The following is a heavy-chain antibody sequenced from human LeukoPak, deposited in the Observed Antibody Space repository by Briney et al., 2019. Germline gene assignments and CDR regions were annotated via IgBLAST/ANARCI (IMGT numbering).Heavy chain of an antibody. J-gene: IGHJ4*02. CDR3: AREEPRTYYFDD. CDR2: MYVSHDTT. CDR1: GYTFSDYY. D-gene: IGHD1-14*01. V-gene: IGHV1-46*01. Sequence: GASVKVSCKATGYTFSDYYIHSFRQAPGQGAEYMGAMYVSHDTTWSAQKFKDRLTMTRDTPTNTVYMELSSLTSEDTAVYYCAREEPRTYYFDDWGQGTLVAVSS.